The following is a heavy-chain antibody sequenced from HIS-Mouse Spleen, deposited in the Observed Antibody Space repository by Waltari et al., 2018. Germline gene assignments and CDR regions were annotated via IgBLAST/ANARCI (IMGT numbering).Heavy chain of an antibody. CDR3: AREIPYSSSWYDWYFDL. CDR2: IYYSGGT. CDR1: GGSISSSSYY. D-gene: IGHD6-13*01. J-gene: IGHJ2*01. Sequence: QLQLQESGPGLVKPSETLSLTCTVSGGSISSSSYYWGWIRQPPGKGLEWIGSIYYSGGTDYNPSLKSRVTISVDTSKSQFSLKLSSVTAAETAVYYCAREIPYSSSWYDWYFDLWGRGTLVTVSS. V-gene: IGHV4-39*07.